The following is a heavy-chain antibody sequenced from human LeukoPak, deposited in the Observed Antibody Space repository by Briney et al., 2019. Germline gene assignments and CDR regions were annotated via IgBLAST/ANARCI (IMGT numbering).Heavy chain of an antibody. D-gene: IGHD3-10*01. CDR1: GVSISSGSYY. CDR3: ARATITMVRGVIIIGTGDAFDI. CDR2: SYTSGCT. Sequence: KASQTLSLTCTVSGVSISSGSYYWSWIRQPAGKGLEWIGRSYTSGCTNYNPSLKSRVTISVDTSKNQLPLKLSSVTAVDTDVYYCARATITMVRGVIIIGTGDAFDIWGQGTMVTVSS. V-gene: IGHV4-61*02. J-gene: IGHJ3*02.